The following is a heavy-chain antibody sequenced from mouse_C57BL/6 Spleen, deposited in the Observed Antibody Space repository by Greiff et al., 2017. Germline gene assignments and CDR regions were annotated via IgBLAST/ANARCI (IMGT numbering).Heavy chain of an antibody. CDR2: IYPGSGST. J-gene: IGHJ2*01. V-gene: IGHV1-55*01. CDR1: GYTFTSYW. CDR3: AKGGLDYSNYCFYY. Sequence: QVQLQQPGAELVKPGASVKMSCKASGYTFTSYWITWVKQRPGQGLEWIGEIYPGSGSTNYNEKFKSKATLTVDTSSNTAYMQLSSLTSEDAAVYYGAKGGLDYSNYCFYYWGQGTTLTVSS. D-gene: IGHD2-5*01.